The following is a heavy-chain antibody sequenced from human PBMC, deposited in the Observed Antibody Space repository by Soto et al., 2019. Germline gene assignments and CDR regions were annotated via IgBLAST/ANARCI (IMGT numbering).Heavy chain of an antibody. CDR2: LYWDDDK. CDR1: GLSLRTTGVG. Sequence: QVTLKESGPTLVKPTRTLTLTCTVSGLSLRTTGVGVGWVRQPPGKALEWLALLYWDDDKRYSPSLRSRLTIAKDISEKQVVLTMTNMDTVVTATYYCVQSRCGGDCLEIYSSHAYNGLDVWGQGTTVTVSS. CDR3: VQSRCGGDCLEIYSSHAYNGLDV. V-gene: IGHV2-5*02. J-gene: IGHJ6*02. D-gene: IGHD2-21*02.